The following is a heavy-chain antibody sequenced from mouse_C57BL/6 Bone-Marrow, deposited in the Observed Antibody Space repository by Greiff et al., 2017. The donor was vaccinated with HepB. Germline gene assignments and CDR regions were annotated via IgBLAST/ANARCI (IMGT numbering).Heavy chain of an antibody. D-gene: IGHD2-3*01. CDR1: GYSFTSYY. Sequence: QVQLQQSGPELVKPGASVKISCKASGYSFTSYYIHWVKQRPGQGLEWIGWIYPGSGNTKYNEKFKGKATLTADTSSSTAYMLLSSLTTEDSSVYYCAREGYYVYYFEYWGQGNTLTVTS. CDR3: AREGYYVYYFEY. J-gene: IGHJ2*01. V-gene: IGHV1-66*01. CDR2: IYPGSGNT.